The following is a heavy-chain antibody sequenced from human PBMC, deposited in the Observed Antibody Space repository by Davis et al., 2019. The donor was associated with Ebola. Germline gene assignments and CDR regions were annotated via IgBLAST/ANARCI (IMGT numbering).Heavy chain of an antibody. J-gene: IGHJ4*02. V-gene: IGHV1-46*01. CDR1: GYTFTSYY. CDR2: INPSGGST. D-gene: IGHD2-21*02. Sequence: ASVKVSCKASGYTFTSYYMHWVRQAPGQGLEWMGIINPSGGSTSYAQKFQGRVTMTRDTSTSTAYMELSSLRSEDTAVYYCARDEYCGGDCSGRWGQGTLVTVSS. CDR3: ARDEYCGGDCSGR.